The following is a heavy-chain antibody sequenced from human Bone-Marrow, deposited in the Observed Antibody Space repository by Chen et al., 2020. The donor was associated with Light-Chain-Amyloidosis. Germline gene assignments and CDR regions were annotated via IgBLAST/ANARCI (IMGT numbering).Heavy chain of an antibody. D-gene: IGHD6-6*01. Sequence: VPVVGSWGGLVQAGGSPGPPCCASGIHLCCLWMSWVRPAPGKGLEWVANIKQDGSEKYYVDSVKGRFTISRDNARNSLYLQMNNLRAEDTAVYYCARRVTYSSSSIYFDYWGQGTLVTVSS. J-gene: IGHJ4*02. CDR1: GIHLCCLW. V-gene: IGHV3-7*01. CDR3: ARRVTYSSSSIYFDY. CDR2: IKQDGSEK.